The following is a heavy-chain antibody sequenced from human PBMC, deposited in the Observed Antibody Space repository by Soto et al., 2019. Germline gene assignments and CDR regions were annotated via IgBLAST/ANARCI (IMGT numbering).Heavy chain of an antibody. CDR1: GNTLSSYA. D-gene: IGHD3-3*01. V-gene: IGHV1-69*11. Sequence: QVQLVQSGAEVQKPGSSVTVSCKASGNTLSSYAFSWLRQAPGKGFELMGTIIPLLGTTEYQQKFQGRVTMTEDETTTTVYMELSCLTTGDTAIYFCARGFQPLLPLDLWGKGTLVTVSS. J-gene: IGHJ5*02. CDR3: ARGFQPLLPLDL. CDR2: IIPLLGTT.